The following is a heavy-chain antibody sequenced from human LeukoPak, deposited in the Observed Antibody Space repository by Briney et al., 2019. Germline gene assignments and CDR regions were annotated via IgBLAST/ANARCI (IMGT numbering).Heavy chain of an antibody. CDR3: ARENANYDYGDYGGVDY. CDR2: IYHSGST. J-gene: IGHJ4*02. D-gene: IGHD4-17*01. Sequence: PSETLSLTCTVSGGSISSYYWGWIRRPPGKGLEWIGSIYHSGSTYYNPSLKSRVTISVDTSKNQFSLKLSSVTAADTAVYYCARENANYDYGDYGGVDYWGQGTLVTVSS. CDR1: GGSISSYY. V-gene: IGHV4-38-2*02.